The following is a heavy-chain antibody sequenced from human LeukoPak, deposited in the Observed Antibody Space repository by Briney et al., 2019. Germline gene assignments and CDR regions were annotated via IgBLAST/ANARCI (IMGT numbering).Heavy chain of an antibody. D-gene: IGHD5-18*01. CDR2: IYYSGST. J-gene: IGHJ4*02. CDR3: ARGGGYSYGPDNYFDY. V-gene: IGHV4-59*01. Sequence: SETLSLTCTVSGGSICSYYWSWIRQPPGKGLEWIGYIYYSGSTNYNPSLKSRVTISVDTSKNQFSLKLSSVTAADTAVYYCARGGGYSYGPDNYFDYWGQGTLVTVSS. CDR1: GGSICSYY.